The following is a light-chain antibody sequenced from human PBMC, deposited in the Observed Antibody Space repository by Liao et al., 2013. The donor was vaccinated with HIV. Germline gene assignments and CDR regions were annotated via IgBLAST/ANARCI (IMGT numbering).Light chain of an antibody. V-gene: IGLV3-21*01. CDR3: QVWDSSSDHYV. J-gene: IGLJ1*01. CDR1: SIGSKS. Sequence: SYVLTQSPSVSVAPGKTATISCGGDSIGSKSVHWYQQKPGQAPVVVIYYDSDRPSGIPERFSGSNSGNMATLTISRVEAGDEADYYCQVWDSSSDHYVFGTGTKVTVL. CDR2: YDS.